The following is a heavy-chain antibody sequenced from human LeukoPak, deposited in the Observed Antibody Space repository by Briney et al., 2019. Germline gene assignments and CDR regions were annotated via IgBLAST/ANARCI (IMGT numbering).Heavy chain of an antibody. Sequence: PSQTLSLTCTVSGGSISSGGYYWSWIRQHPGKGLEWIGYIYYSGSTYYNPSLKSRVTISVDTSKNQFSLKLSSVTAADTAVYYCASGSPELVVFDYWGQGTLVTVSS. D-gene: IGHD2-8*02. J-gene: IGHJ4*02. V-gene: IGHV4-31*03. CDR3: ASGSPELVVFDY. CDR2: IYYSGST. CDR1: GGSISSGGYY.